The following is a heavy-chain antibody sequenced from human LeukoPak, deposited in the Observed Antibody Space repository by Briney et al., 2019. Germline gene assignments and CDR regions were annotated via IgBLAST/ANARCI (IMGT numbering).Heavy chain of an antibody. V-gene: IGHV3-73*01. J-gene: IGHJ3*02. D-gene: IGHD6-13*01. CDR2: IRSKANSYAT. CDR3: TSGIAEDAFDM. CDR1: GFTFSGSA. Sequence: GGSLKLSCAASGFTFSGSAMHWVRQASGKGLEWVGRIRSKANSYATAYAASVKGRFTISRDDSKNTAYLQMNSLKTEDTAVYYCTSGIAEDAFDMWGQGTMVTVSS.